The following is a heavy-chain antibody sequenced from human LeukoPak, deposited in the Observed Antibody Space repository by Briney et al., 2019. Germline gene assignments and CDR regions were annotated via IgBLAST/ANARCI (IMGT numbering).Heavy chain of an antibody. CDR3: ARKGFYMDV. CDR1: GFALSSNW. J-gene: IGHJ6*03. CDR2: IKQDGSEK. Sequence: PGGSLRLSCAAYGFALSSNWMTWVRQAQGKGLEWVANIKQDGSEKYYVDSVKGRFTISRDNAKNSVFLQMNSLRVEDTAIYYCARKGFYMDVWGKGTTVTMSS. V-gene: IGHV3-7*01.